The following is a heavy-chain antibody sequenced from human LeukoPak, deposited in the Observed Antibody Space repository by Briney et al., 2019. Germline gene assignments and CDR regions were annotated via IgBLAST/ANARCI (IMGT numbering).Heavy chain of an antibody. D-gene: IGHD1-26*01. J-gene: IGHJ4*02. CDR2: IYSSGST. Sequence: GGSLRLSCAASGFTVSSHYMSWVRQAPGKGLEWVSFIYSSGSTYYSDSVRGRFTISRDNSKNTLYLQMNSLRAEDTAVYYCARAIVGTTTRIVEVWDYWGQGTLVTVSS. CDR1: GFTVSSHY. CDR3: ARAIVGTTTRIVEVWDY. V-gene: IGHV3-53*01.